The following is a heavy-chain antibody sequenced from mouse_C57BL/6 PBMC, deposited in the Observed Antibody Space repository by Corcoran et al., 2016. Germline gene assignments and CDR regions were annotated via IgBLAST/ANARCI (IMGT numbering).Heavy chain of an antibody. CDR2: INPYNGGT. D-gene: IGHD2-4*01. Sequence: EVQLQQSGPVLVKPGASVKMSCKASGYTFTDYYMNWVKQSHGKSLEWIGVINPYNGGTSYNQKFKGKATLTVDKSSSTAYMELNSLTSEDSAVYYCARIYYDYDYYAMDYCGQGTSVTVSS. CDR1: GYTFTDYY. V-gene: IGHV1-19*01. J-gene: IGHJ4*01. CDR3: ARIYYDYDYYAMDY.